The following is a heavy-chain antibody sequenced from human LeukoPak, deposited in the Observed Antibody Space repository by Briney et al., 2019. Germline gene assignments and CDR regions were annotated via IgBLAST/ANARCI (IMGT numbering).Heavy chain of an antibody. CDR3: AKGGKITIFGVVTPPFDY. CDR1: GFTFDDYA. V-gene: IGHV3-9*01. CDR2: VSWNSGSI. D-gene: IGHD3-3*01. Sequence: GGSLRLSCAASGFTFDDYAMHWVRQAPGKGLEWVSGVSWNSGSIDYADSVKGRFTISRDNAKNSLYLQMNSLRAEDTAVYYCAKGGKITIFGVVTPPFDYWGQGTLVTVSS. J-gene: IGHJ4*02.